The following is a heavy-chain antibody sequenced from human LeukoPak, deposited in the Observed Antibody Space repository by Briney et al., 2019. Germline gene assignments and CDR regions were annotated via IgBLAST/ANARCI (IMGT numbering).Heavy chain of an antibody. Sequence: SETLSLTCTVSGGSISSGGYYWSWIRQHPGKGLEWIGYFYYSGSTYYNPSLKSRVTISVDTSKNQFSLRLSSVTAADTAVYYCARQIYGDLYYFDYWGQGTLVTVSS. CDR2: FYYSGST. CDR1: GGSISSGGYY. CDR3: ARQIYGDLYYFDY. D-gene: IGHD4-17*01. J-gene: IGHJ4*02. V-gene: IGHV4-30-4*08.